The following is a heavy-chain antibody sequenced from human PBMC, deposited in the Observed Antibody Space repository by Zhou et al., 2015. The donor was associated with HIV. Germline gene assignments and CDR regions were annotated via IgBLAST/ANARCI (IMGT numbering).Heavy chain of an antibody. J-gene: IGHJ3*01. V-gene: IGHV1-69*17. CDR1: GGTFSGSD. CDR2: ITPMFDIH. Sequence: LVQSGTEARKPGSSVKVSCKASGGTFSGSDLSWVRQAPGQGLEWMGGITPMFDIHKYAQKFRARLTISVDKITDTAYMELSSLTSEDTAIYFCARSSVNHDDAFDLWGQGTNLIVSS. D-gene: IGHD1-14*01. CDR3: ARSSVNHDDAFDL.